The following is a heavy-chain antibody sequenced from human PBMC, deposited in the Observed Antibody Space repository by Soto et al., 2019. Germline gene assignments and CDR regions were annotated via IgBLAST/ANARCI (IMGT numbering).Heavy chain of an antibody. CDR1: GGSFSGYY. CDR3: ARGHYDILTGYSSYYFDY. CDR2: MNHSGST. V-gene: IGHV4-34*01. D-gene: IGHD3-9*01. J-gene: IGHJ4*02. Sequence: PSETLSLTCAVYGGSFSGYYWNWIRQRPGKGLEWIGEMNHSGSTNYNPSLKSRVTISVDTAKNQFSLKLSSVTAADTAVYYCARGHYDILTGYSSYYFDYWGQGTLVTVSS.